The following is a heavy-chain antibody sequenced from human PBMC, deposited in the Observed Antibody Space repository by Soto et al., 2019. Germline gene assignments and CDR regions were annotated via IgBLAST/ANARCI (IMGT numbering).Heavy chain of an antibody. CDR2: IIPSFGTA. CDR3: ASVVVVAATQYYYYYYGMDV. V-gene: IGHV1-69*01. Sequence: QVQLVQSGAEVKKPGSSVKVSCKASGGTFSSYAISWVRQAPGQGLEWMGGIIPSFGTANYAQKFKGRVTITADESTSTAYMELRSLRSEDTAVYYCASVVVVAATQYYYYYYGMDVWGQGTTVTVSS. J-gene: IGHJ6*02. CDR1: GGTFSSYA. D-gene: IGHD2-15*01.